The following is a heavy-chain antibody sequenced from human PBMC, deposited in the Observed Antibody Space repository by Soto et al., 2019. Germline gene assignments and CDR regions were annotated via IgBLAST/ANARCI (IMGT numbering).Heavy chain of an antibody. J-gene: IGHJ4*02. CDR3: AKAAYCGGDCYSYFDY. D-gene: IGHD2-21*02. CDR2: ISGSGGST. CDR1: GLTFSSYA. V-gene: IGHV3-23*01. Sequence: PGGSLRLSCAASGLTFSSYAMIWVRRAPGKGLEWVSAISGSGGSTYYADSVKGRFTISRDNSKNTLYLQMNSLRAEDTAVYYCAKAAYCGGDCYSYFDYWGQGTLVTVSS.